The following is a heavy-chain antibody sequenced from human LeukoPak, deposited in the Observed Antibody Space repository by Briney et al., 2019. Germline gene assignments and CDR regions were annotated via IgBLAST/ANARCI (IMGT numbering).Heavy chain of an antibody. D-gene: IGHD3-16*01. CDR1: GGTFSSYA. CDR3: ARDSRGQGGVD. Sequence: GASVKVSCKASGGTFSSYAISWVRQAPGQGLEWMGWISAYNGNTNYAQKLQGRVTMTTDTSTSTAYMELRSLRSDDTAVYYCARDSRGQGGVDWGQGTLVTVSS. CDR2: ISAYNGNT. V-gene: IGHV1-18*01. J-gene: IGHJ4*02.